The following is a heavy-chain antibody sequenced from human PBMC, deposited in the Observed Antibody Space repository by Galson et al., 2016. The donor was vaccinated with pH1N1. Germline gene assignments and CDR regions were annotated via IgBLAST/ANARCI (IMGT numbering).Heavy chain of an antibody. CDR3: ARVPRGEQLYYFDY. D-gene: IGHD3-16*01. CDR1: GGSISSGGYY. CDR2: IYYSGST. V-gene: IGHV4-31*03. Sequence: TLSLTCTVSGGSISSGGYYWSWIRQHPGKGLEWIGYIYYSGSTHYNPSLNSRVTISVDTSKNQFSLKLSSVTAADTAVYYCARVPRGEQLYYFDYWGQGTLVTVSS. J-gene: IGHJ4*02.